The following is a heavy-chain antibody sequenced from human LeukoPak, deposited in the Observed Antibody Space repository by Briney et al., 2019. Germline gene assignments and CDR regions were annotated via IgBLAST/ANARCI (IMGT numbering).Heavy chain of an antibody. CDR2: IIPIFGTA. Sequence: SVKVSCKASGGTFSSYAISWVRQAPGQGLEWMGGIIPIFGTANYAQEFQGRVTITADKSTSTAYMELSSLRSEDTAVYYCARGLRPAPFDYWGQGTLVTVSS. V-gene: IGHV1-69*06. J-gene: IGHJ4*02. CDR3: ARGLRPAPFDY. CDR1: GGTFSSYA.